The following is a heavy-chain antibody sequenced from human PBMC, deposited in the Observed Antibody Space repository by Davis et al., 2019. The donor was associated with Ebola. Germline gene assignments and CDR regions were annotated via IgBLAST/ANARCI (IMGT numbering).Heavy chain of an antibody. CDR2: ISYDGSNK. Sequence: GGSLRPSCAASGFTSSSYGMHWVRQAPGKGLEWVAVISYDGSNKYYADSVKGRFTISRDNSQNTRSLQMNSLRAEDTDVYYCAEIYWVRYGMDVWGQGTTVTVSS. J-gene: IGHJ6*02. CDR3: AEIYWVRYGMDV. V-gene: IGHV3-30*03. CDR1: GFTSSSYG. D-gene: IGHD2-8*02.